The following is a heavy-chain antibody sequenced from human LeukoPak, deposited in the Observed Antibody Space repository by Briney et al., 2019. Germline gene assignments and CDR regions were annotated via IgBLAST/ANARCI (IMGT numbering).Heavy chain of an antibody. J-gene: IGHJ4*02. CDR1: GYTFTDYF. Sequence: ASVKVSCKASGYTFTDYFMNWVRQAPGQGLEWMGWISVYNGNTNYSQKLQGRVTMTTGTSTSTAYMDLRSLRSDDTAMYYCARVSLDYGFDYWGQGTLVTVSS. CDR2: ISVYNGNT. CDR3: ARVSLDYGFDY. V-gene: IGHV1-18*04. D-gene: IGHD4-17*01.